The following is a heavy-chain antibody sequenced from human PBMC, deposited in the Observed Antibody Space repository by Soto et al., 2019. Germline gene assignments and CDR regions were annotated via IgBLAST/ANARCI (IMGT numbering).Heavy chain of an antibody. CDR1: GYTVTSYA. V-gene: IGHV1-3*01. Sequence: GASVKVSCKASGYTVTSYAMHWVRQAPGQRLEWMGWINAGNGNTKYSQKFQGRVTITRDTSASTAYMELSSLRSEDTAVYYCARDQVGATNLFDYWGQGTLVTVSS. J-gene: IGHJ4*02. CDR3: ARDQVGATNLFDY. CDR2: INAGNGNT. D-gene: IGHD1-26*01.